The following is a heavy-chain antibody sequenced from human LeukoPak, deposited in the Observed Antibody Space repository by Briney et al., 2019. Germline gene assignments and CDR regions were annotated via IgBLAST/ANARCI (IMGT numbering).Heavy chain of an antibody. Sequence: GGSLRLSCAASGFPLSRSAISWVRQAPGKGLEWVSNISGSGSGGSTYYADSVKGRFTISRDNSKNTLYLQMNSLRAEDTAVYYCAKSGYNRFDYWGQGTLVTVSS. CDR3: AKSGYNRFDY. V-gene: IGHV3-23*01. J-gene: IGHJ4*02. CDR2: ISGSGSGGST. D-gene: IGHD5-24*01. CDR1: GFPLSRSA.